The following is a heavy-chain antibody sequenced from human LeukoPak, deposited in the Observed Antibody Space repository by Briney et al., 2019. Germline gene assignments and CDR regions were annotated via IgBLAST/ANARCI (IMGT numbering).Heavy chain of an antibody. CDR1: GFTFSSYG. Sequence: GGSPRLSCAASGFTFSSYGMHWVRQPPGKGLEWVAFIRYDGSNKYYADSVKGRFTISRDNSKNTLYLQMNSLRAEDTAVYYCAKDSRLDAYYDILTGYYWYYFDYWGQGTLVTVSS. V-gene: IGHV3-30*02. CDR2: IRYDGSNK. D-gene: IGHD3-9*01. J-gene: IGHJ4*02. CDR3: AKDSRLDAYYDILTGYYWYYFDY.